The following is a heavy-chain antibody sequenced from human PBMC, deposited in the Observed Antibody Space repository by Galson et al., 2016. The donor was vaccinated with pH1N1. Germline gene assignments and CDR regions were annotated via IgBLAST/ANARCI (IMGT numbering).Heavy chain of an antibody. CDR3: TRVGRLRSDFDP. CDR2: INPDSGGT. D-gene: IGHD3-16*01. J-gene: IGHJ5*02. V-gene: IGHV1-2*02. Sequence: SVKVSCKASGYTFTGNYVHWVRQAPGQGLEWMGWINPDSGGTNYAQRFQGRVTMTRDTSISTAYMELSRLTSDDMAVYYCTRVGRLRSDFDPWGQGTLVTVSS. CDR1: GYTFTGNY.